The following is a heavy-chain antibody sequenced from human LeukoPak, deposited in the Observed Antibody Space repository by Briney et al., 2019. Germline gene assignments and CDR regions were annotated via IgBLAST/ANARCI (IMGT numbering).Heavy chain of an antibody. CDR2: ISGSGGST. V-gene: IGHV3-23*01. Sequence: GGSLRLSCAVSGFTFSSYAMSWVRHAPGKGLEWVSAISGSGGSTYYADSVKGRFTISRDNSKNTLYLQMNSLRAEDTAVYYCAKGGPYYYGSGSPDDAFDIWGQGTMLTVSS. D-gene: IGHD3-10*01. CDR1: GFTFSSYA. J-gene: IGHJ3*02. CDR3: AKGGPYYYGSGSPDDAFDI.